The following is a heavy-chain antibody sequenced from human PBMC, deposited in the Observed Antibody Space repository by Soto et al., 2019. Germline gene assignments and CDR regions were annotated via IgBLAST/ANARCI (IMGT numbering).Heavy chain of an antibody. CDR2: IYYSGST. CDR1: GGSISSSSYY. V-gene: IGHV4-39*01. Sequence: SETLSLTCTVSGGSISSSSYYWGWIRQPPGKGLEWIGSIYYSGSTYYNPSLKSRVTISVDTSKNQFSLKLSSVTAADTAVYYCARAVGDPLYYLDYWGQGTLVTVS. D-gene: IGHD6-19*01. CDR3: ARAVGDPLYYLDY. J-gene: IGHJ4*02.